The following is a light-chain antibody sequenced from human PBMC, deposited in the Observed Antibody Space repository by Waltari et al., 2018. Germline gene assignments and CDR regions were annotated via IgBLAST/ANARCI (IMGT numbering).Light chain of an antibody. CDR3: QQYGSWPLT. CDR1: QSLSNY. CDR2: DAS. V-gene: IGKV3-15*01. J-gene: IGKJ4*01. Sequence: TVMTQSPATLSVSPGQRATLSGRASQSLSNYLAWYQQKPGQDPRLLIYDASTRATGIPARFSGSESGTEFTLAISSLQSEDIAVYYCQQYGSWPLTFGGGTKVEFK.